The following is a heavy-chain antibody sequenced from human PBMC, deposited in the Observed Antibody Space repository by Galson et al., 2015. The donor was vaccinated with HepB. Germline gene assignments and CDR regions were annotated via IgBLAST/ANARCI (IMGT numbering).Heavy chain of an antibody. CDR2: ISGSIGNT. V-gene: IGHV3-23*01. J-gene: IGHJ5*01. Sequence: SLRLSCAASGFTFSTYAMSWVRQAPGKGLEWVSAISGSIGNTYYADSVKGRFTISRDNSKNTLYLQMDSLRAEDTAVYYCAKSPRGGVPHLTWFDSWGLGTLVTVSS. D-gene: IGHD3-10*01. CDR1: GFTFSTYA. CDR3: AKSPRGGVPHLTWFDS.